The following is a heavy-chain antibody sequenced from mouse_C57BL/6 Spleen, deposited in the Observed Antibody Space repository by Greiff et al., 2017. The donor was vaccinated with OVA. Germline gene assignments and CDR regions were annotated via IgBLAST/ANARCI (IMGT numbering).Heavy chain of an antibody. V-gene: IGHV1-80*01. Sequence: QVQLQQSGAELVKPGASVKISCKASGYAFSSYCMNWVKQRPGKGLEWIGQIYPGDGDTNYNGKFKGKATLPADKSSSTAYMQRSSLTSEDSAVYFCARWDYGSSHFDYWGQGTTLTVSS. CDR3: ARWDYGSSHFDY. CDR1: GYAFSSYC. D-gene: IGHD1-1*01. J-gene: IGHJ2*01. CDR2: IYPGDGDT.